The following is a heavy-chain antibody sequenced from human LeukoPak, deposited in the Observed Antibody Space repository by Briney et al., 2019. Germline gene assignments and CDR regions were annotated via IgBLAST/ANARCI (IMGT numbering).Heavy chain of an antibody. CDR1: GFTFSSYA. CDR3: ARDGDGDKRDPWYFDL. Sequence: PGGSLRLSCAASGFTFSSYAMSWVRQAPGKGLEWVSAISGSGGSTYYADSVKGRFTMSRDNAKNSLYLQMNSLRAEDTAVYYCARDGDGDKRDPWYFDLWGRGTLVTVSS. D-gene: IGHD5-24*01. J-gene: IGHJ2*01. V-gene: IGHV3-23*01. CDR2: ISGSGGST.